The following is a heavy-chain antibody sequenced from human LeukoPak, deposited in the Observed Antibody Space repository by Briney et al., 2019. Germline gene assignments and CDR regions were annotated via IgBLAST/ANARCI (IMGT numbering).Heavy chain of an antibody. CDR2: VYPGGSET. CDR1: GYIFTTYW. D-gene: IGHD5-18*01. CDR3: ARHKGYGNYYYYDLDV. Sequence: RESLKISCKGSGYIFTTYWIAWVRQMPGKGLEWMGTVYPGGSETRDNPSFQGQVTISTDKSINTAYLQWSSLKASDTAMYYCARHKGYGNYYYYDLDVWGQGTTVTVSS. J-gene: IGHJ6*02. V-gene: IGHV5-51*01.